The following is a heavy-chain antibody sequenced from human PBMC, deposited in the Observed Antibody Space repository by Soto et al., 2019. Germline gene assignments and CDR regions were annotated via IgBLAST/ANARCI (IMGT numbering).Heavy chain of an antibody. V-gene: IGHV3-30*18. CDR2: ISYDGSNK. J-gene: IGHJ6*02. Sequence: GGSLRLSCAASGFTLSRKGMHWVRQAPGRGLKWVAVISYDGSNKYYGDSVKGRFTISRDNSKHTVYLQMNSLRAEDTAVYYCAKDALTVAGPQRGSLDVWGQGTTVTVSS. CDR3: AKDALTVAGPQRGSLDV. CDR1: GFTLSRKG. D-gene: IGHD6-19*01.